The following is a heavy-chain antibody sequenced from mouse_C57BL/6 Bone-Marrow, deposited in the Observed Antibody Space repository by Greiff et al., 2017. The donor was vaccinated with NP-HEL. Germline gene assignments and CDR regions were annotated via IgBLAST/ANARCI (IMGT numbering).Heavy chain of an antibody. CDR1: GYTFTSYW. CDR3: ARSGYGDYYAMDY. D-gene: IGHD1-1*02. Sequence: VKLQQPGAELVKPGASVKLSCKASGYTFTSYWMQWVKQRPGQGLEWIGEIDPSDSYTNYNQKFKGKATLTVDTSSSTAYMQLSSLTSEDSAVYYCARSGYGDYYAMDYWGQGTSVTVSS. CDR2: IDPSDSYT. J-gene: IGHJ4*01. V-gene: IGHV1-50*01.